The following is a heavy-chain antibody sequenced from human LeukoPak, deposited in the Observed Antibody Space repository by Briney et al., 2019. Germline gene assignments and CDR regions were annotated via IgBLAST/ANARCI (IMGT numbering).Heavy chain of an antibody. J-gene: IGHJ4*02. V-gene: IGHV4-30-4*02. CDR2: IYYIGNT. CDR3: ARQVYSSSWSYYFEY. D-gene: IGHD6-13*01. CDR1: GGSISSGDYY. Sequence: PSETLSLTCTVSGGSISSGDYYWSWIRQPPGKGLEWIGYIYYIGNTFYNPSLKSRVTISVDTSKNQFSLKLSSVTPADTAVYYCARQVYSSSWSYYFEYWGQGILVTVSS.